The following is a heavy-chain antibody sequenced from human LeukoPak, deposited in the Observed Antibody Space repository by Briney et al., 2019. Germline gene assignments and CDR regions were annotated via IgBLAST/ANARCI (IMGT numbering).Heavy chain of an antibody. CDR3: AKDTIRSRSWYYFDY. CDR2: ISYDGSNK. V-gene: IGHV3-30*18. CDR1: GFTFSSYG. J-gene: IGHJ4*02. Sequence: GGSLRLSCAASGFTFSSYGMHWVRQAPGKGLEWVAVISYDGSNKYYADSVKGRFTISRDNSKNTLYLQMNSLRAEDTAVYYCAKDTIRSRSWYYFDYWGQGTLVTVSS. D-gene: IGHD6-13*01.